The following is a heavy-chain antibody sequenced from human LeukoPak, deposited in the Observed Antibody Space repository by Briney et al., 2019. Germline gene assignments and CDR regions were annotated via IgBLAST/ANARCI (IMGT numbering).Heavy chain of an antibody. Sequence: ASVKVSCKASGYTFTNYYIHWVRQAPGQGLEWMGIINPGGRSTSYAQKFQGRVTMTRDTSISTAYMELSSLRYDDTAVYYCATNILVRDIINWFDPWGQGTLVTVSS. V-gene: IGHV1-46*01. D-gene: IGHD3-10*01. CDR2: INPGGRST. CDR1: GYTFTNYY. CDR3: ATNILVRDIINWFDP. J-gene: IGHJ5*02.